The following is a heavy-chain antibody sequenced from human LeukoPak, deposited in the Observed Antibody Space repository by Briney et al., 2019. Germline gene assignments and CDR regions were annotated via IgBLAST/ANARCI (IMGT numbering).Heavy chain of an antibody. CDR1: GFTFSSYA. CDR3: ARVPLVEEPKTVRYYFDY. Sequence: GGSLRLSCAASGFTFSSYAMHWVRQAPGKGLEWVAVISYDGSNKYFADSVKGRFTISRDNSKNTLYLQMNSLRAEDTAVYYCARVPLVEEPKTVRYYFDYWGQGTLVTVSS. V-gene: IGHV3-30-3*01. J-gene: IGHJ4*02. CDR2: ISYDGSNK. D-gene: IGHD2-8*02.